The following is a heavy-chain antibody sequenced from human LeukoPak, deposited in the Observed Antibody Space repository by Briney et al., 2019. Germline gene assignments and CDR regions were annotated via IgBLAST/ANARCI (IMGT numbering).Heavy chain of an antibody. CDR1: GFKFNDYA. CDR2: ISWNSGNI. CDR3: AKEITMVRGYGMDV. J-gene: IGHJ6*01. V-gene: IGHV3-9*01. D-gene: IGHD3-10*01. Sequence: PGRSLRLSCAVSGFKFNDYAMHWVRQAPGKGLEWVSRISWNSGNIGYADSVKGRFTISRDNAKNSLYLQMNSLRAEDTALYYCAKEITMVRGYGMDVWGQRTTVTVSS.